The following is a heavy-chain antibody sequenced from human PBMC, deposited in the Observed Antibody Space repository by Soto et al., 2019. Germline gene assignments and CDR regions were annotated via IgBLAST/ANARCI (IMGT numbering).Heavy chain of an antibody. J-gene: IGHJ6*04. CDR3: AKDHLRGGVTGVMDV. CDR2: ISGSGGST. Sequence: GGSLRLSCAASGFTFSSYAMSWVRQAPGKGLEWVSAISGSGGSTYYADSVKGRFTISRDNSKNTLYLQMNSLRAEDTAVYYCAKDHLRGGVTGVMDVWGKGTTVTVSS. CDR1: GFTFSSYA. D-gene: IGHD2-21*02. V-gene: IGHV3-23*01.